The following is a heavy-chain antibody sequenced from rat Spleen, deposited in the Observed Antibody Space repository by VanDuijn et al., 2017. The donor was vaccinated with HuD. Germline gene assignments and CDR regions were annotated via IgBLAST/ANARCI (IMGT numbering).Heavy chain of an antibody. D-gene: IGHD1-10*01. CDR3: GRQITTRDYFDY. CDR1: GFTFSNYY. V-gene: IGHV5-25*01. Sequence: EVQLVESGGGLVQPGRSMKLSCAASGFTFSNYYMAWVRQAPTKGLEWVASISTGGGKTYYRDSVKGRFTISRDNAKNTLYLQMDSLRSEDTATYYCGRQITTRDYFDYWGQGVMVTVSS. CDR2: ISTGGGKT. J-gene: IGHJ2*01.